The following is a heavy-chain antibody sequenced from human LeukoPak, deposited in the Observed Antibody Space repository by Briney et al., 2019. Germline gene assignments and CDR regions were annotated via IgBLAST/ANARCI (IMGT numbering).Heavy chain of an antibody. CDR2: ISAYNGNT. J-gene: IGHJ6*04. Sequence: GASVKVSCKASGYTFTSYGISWVRQAPGQGFEWMGWISAYNGNTNYAQKLQGRVTMTTDTSTSTAYMELRSLRSDDTAVYYCARYVRARTYYYGMDVWGKGTTVTVSS. CDR3: ARYVRARTYYYGMDV. D-gene: IGHD1-14*01. CDR1: GYTFTSYG. V-gene: IGHV1-18*01.